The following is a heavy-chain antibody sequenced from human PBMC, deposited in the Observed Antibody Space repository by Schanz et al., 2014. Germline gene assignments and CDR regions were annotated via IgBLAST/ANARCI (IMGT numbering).Heavy chain of an antibody. V-gene: IGHV3-23*04. Sequence: EVQLVESGGGVVQPGRSLRLSCAASGFTFSSYAMSWVRQAPGKGLEWVSSISGDHRNTFYADSVKGRFTISRDNSKNTLYLQMNSLRAEDTAIYYCAKDAPYPFDLWGRGTLITVSS. J-gene: IGHJ2*01. CDR1: GFTFSSYA. CDR2: ISGDHRNT. CDR3: AKDAPYPFDL.